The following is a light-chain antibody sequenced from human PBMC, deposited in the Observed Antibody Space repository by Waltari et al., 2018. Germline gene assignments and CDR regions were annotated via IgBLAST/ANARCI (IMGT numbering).Light chain of an antibody. CDR3: QHSDT. CDR1: QSVSSN. CDR2: GAS. Sequence: ETVMSPSPGTPSVSPGEKATLSCRASQSVSSNLAWYQQKPGQSPRLLIYGASTRATGIPARFSGSGSGTDFTLTISSLQSEDFAVYYCQHSDTFGQGTKLEIK. J-gene: IGKJ2*01. V-gene: IGKV3-15*01.